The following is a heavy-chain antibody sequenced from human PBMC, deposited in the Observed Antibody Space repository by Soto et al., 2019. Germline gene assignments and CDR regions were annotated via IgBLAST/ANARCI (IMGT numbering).Heavy chain of an antibody. Sequence: SGGPLRLSCAASGFTLSNYWMHWVLQAPGKGLVWVSRINSDGSSTSYADPVKGRFTISRDNAKNTLYLQMNSLRAEDTAVYYCTSGPPMYCSSSSCYASPFDYWGQGTLVTVSS. V-gene: IGHV3-74*01. J-gene: IGHJ4*02. D-gene: IGHD2-2*01. CDR3: TSGPPMYCSSSSCYASPFDY. CDR2: INSDGSST. CDR1: GFTLSNYW.